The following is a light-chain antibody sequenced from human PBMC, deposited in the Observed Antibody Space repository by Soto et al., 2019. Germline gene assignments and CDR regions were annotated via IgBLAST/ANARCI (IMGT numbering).Light chain of an antibody. V-gene: IGKV1-5*03. J-gene: IGKJ5*01. CDR1: QSISTW. CDR3: QQYNSYPFT. CDR2: KAS. Sequence: DIQMTQSPSTLSASVGDRVTITCRASQSISTWLAWYQQKPGRAPKLLIYKASSLESGVPSRFSGSGSGTEFTLTISSLQPDDFATYYCQQYNSYPFTFGQGTRLEIK.